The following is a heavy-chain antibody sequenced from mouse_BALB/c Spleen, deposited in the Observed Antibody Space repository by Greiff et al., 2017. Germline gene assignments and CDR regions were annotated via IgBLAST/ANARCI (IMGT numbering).Heavy chain of an antibody. Sequence: VQLQQSGAELVRPGPSVKVSCKASGYAFTNYLIEWVKQRPGQGLEWIGVINPGSGGTNYKEKFKGKATLTADKSSSTAYMQLSSLTSDDSAVYFCARSRRAWFAYWGQGTLVTVSA. V-gene: IGHV1-54*01. CDR1: GYAFTNYL. CDR3: ARSRRAWFAY. J-gene: IGHJ3*01. CDR2: INPGSGGT.